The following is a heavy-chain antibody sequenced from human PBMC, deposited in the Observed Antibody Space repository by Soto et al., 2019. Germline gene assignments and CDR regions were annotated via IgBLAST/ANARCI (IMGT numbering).Heavy chain of an antibody. Sequence: GASVKVSCKASGGTFSSYAISWVRQAPGQGLEWMGGIIPIFGTANYAQKFQGRVTITADESTSTAYMELSSLRSEDTAVYYCASYYDSSGSHAFDIWGQGTMVTL. J-gene: IGHJ3*02. CDR3: ASYYDSSGSHAFDI. CDR1: GGTFSSYA. V-gene: IGHV1-69*13. CDR2: IIPIFGTA. D-gene: IGHD3-22*01.